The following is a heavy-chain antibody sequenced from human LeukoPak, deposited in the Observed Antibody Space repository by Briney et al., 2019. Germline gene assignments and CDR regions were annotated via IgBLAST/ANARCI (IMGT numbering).Heavy chain of an antibody. CDR1: GGSISSSSYY. J-gene: IGHJ3*02. CDR2: IYYSGST. CDR3: ARVLAPLAHAFDI. V-gene: IGHV4-39*01. Sequence: PSETLSLTCTVSGGSISSSSYYWGWIRQPPGKGLEWIGSIYYSGSTYYNPSLKSRVTISVDTSKNQFSLKLSSVTAADTAVYYCARVLAPLAHAFDIWGQGTMVTVSS.